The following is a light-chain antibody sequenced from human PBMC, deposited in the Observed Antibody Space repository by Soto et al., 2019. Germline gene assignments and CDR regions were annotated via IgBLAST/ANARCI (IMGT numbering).Light chain of an antibody. J-gene: IGKJ5*01. Sequence: EIVLTQSPATLSLSPWERATLSCRASQSVSSYLAWYQQKPGQAPRLLIYDASNRATSIPARFSGSGSGTDFTLTISSLEPEDFAVYYCQQRSNWPITFGQGTRLEIK. CDR1: QSVSSY. CDR2: DAS. V-gene: IGKV3-11*01. CDR3: QQRSNWPIT.